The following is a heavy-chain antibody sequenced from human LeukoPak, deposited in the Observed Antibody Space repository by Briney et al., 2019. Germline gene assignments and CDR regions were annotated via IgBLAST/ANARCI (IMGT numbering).Heavy chain of an antibody. V-gene: IGHV5-51*01. CDR2: IYPGDSDT. CDR3: ARQEAPDYYDSSGFIDY. J-gene: IGHJ4*02. D-gene: IGHD3-22*01. Sequence: GEPLQISLKSSGSSFTSWWIGWARQLPGKGLERMGIIYPGDSDTRYSPSFQGQVTISADKSITTAYLQWRSLKASDTAMYYCARQEAPDYYDSSGFIDYWGQGPLVTVSS. CDR1: GSSFTSWW.